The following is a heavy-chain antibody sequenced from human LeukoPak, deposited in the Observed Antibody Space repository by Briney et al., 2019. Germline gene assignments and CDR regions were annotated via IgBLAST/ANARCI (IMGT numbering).Heavy chain of an antibody. D-gene: IGHD3-9*01. CDR1: GGSISSDF. J-gene: IGHJ5*02. Sequence: SETLSLTCTVSGGSISSDFWSWIRQPPGKGLEWIGYVYYSGTTNYNPSLKSRVTISVDTSKNQFSLQLNSVTAADTAVYYCARDFILTGYYNNWFDPWGQGPLVTSSS. V-gene: IGHV4-59*01. CDR3: ARDFILTGYYNNWFDP. CDR2: VYYSGTT.